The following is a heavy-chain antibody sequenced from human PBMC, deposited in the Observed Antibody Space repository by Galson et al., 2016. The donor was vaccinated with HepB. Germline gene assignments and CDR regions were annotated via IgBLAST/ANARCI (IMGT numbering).Heavy chain of an antibody. J-gene: IGHJ4*02. CDR2: MSASGHST. V-gene: IGHV3-23*01. D-gene: IGHD2-21*02. Sequence: SLRLSCATSGFAFSTYAMSWVRQAPGKGLEWVSAMSASGHSTYYADSVKGRFTISRDTSMNTLYLQMNSLRADDTAVYYCAGSYCGGDCYSSDFDNWGQGTLVTVSS. CDR3: AGSYCGGDCYSSDFDN. CDR1: GFAFSTYA.